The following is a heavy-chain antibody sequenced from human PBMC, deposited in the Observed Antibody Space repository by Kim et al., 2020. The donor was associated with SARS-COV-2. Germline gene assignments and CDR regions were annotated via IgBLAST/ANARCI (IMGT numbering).Heavy chain of an antibody. D-gene: IGHD3-10*01. V-gene: IGHV3-33*05. CDR1: GFTFSSYG. Sequence: GGSLRLSCAASGFTFSSYGMHWVRQAPGKGLEWVAVISYDGSNKYYADSVKGRFTISRDNSKNTLYLQMNSLRAEDTAVYYCASVMVRGVINDYWGQGTLVTVSS. CDR2: ISYDGSNK. J-gene: IGHJ4*02. CDR3: ASVMVRGVINDY.